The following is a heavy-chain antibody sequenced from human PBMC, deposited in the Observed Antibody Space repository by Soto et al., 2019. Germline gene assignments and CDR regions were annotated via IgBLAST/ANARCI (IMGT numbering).Heavy chain of an antibody. J-gene: IGHJ4*02. CDR3: ARGGTPIDY. Sequence: SETLSLTCTVSGGSISSSSYYWGWIRQPPGKGLEWIGSIYYSGSTYYNPSLKSRVTISVDRSKNQFSLKLSSVTAADTAVYYCARGGTPIDYWGQGTLVTVSS. D-gene: IGHD3-16*01. CDR2: IYYSGST. V-gene: IGHV4-39*07. CDR1: GGSISSSSYY.